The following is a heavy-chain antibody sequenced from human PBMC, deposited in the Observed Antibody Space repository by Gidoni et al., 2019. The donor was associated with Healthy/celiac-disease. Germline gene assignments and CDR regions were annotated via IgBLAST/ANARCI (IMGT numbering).Heavy chain of an antibody. CDR1: GLTFSSDA. J-gene: IGHJ3*02. Sequence: EVQLLESGGGLVQPGGSLRLSCAASGLTFSSDAMSWVRQAPGKGLEGVSAISGSGGSTYYADSGKGRFTISRDNSKNTLYLQMNSLRAEDTAVYYCAKKWIQLWPKEDAFDIWGQGTMVTVSS. CDR3: AKKWIQLWPKEDAFDI. CDR2: ISGSGGST. D-gene: IGHD5-18*01. V-gene: IGHV3-23*01.